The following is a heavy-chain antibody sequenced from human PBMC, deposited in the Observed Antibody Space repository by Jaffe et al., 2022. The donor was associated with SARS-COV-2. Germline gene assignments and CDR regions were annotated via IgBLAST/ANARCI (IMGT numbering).Heavy chain of an antibody. V-gene: IGHV1-8*01. CDR1: GYTFTSYD. CDR2: MNPNSGNT. CDR3: AREKPLGYYDSSSHGMDV. D-gene: IGHD3-22*01. Sequence: QVQLVQSGAEVKKPGASVKVSCKASGYTFTSYDINWVRQATGQGLEWMGWMNPNSGNTGYAQKFQGRVTMTRNTSISTAYMELSSLRSEDTAVYYCAREKPLGYYDSSSHGMDVWGQGTTVTVSS. J-gene: IGHJ6*02.